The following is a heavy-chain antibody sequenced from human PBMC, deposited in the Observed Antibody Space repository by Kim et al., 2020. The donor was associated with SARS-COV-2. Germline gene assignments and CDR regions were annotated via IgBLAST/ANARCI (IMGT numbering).Heavy chain of an antibody. Sequence: ASVKVSCKASGYTFTSYFITWVRQAPGQGLEWMGWINVYNGKTTYAQNLQGRVTMTTDTSTSTGYMELRSLRSDDTAVYYCARVDGAGQRPDAFDIWGQGTTVTVSS. CDR3: ARVDGAGQRPDAFDI. V-gene: IGHV1-18*01. J-gene: IGHJ3*02. CDR2: INVYNGKT. CDR1: GYTFTSYF. D-gene: IGHD6-25*01.